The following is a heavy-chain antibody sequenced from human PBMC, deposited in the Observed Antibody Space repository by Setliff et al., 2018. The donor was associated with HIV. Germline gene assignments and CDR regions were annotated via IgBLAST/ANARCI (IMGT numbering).Heavy chain of an antibody. J-gene: IGHJ4*02. CDR2: INPNMGDT. D-gene: IGHD3-9*01. Sequence: SVKVSCKASGYKFTGHHIQWMRQAPGQGLEWMGRINPNMGDTQYAQKFQGRIIMTRDTSINTVYMELSSLTSDDTALYYCARQDIPTGYYLFGYWGQGTQVTVSS. CDR1: GYKFTGHH. CDR3: ARQDIPTGYYLFGY. V-gene: IGHV1-2*06.